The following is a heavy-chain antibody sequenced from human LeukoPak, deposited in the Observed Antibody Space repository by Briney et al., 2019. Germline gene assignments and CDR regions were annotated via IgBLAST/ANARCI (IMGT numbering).Heavy chain of an antibody. CDR3: ARGGSATVYGGNPPYYFDY. CDR1: GGSFSGYY. V-gene: IGHV4-34*01. CDR2: INHSGST. J-gene: IGHJ4*02. Sequence: SETLSLTCAVYGGSFSGYYWSWIRQPPGKGLEWIGEINHSGSTNYNPSLKSRVTISVDTSKNQFSLKLSSVTAADTAVYYCARGGSATVYGGNPPYYFDYWGRGTLVTVSS. D-gene: IGHD2-15*01.